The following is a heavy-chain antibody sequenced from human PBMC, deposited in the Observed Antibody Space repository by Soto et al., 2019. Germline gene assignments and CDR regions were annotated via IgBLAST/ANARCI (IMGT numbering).Heavy chain of an antibody. Sequence: QVQLQQWGAGLLKPSETLSLTCAVYGGSFSGHSWTWIRQSPGKGLEWIGDINHSGGVNYIPSLKSRVTISLDTSKNQFSLTLSAVTAADTAMYYCSTRAYDTNGYYRFDPWGQGTLVTVSS. CDR2: INHSGGV. J-gene: IGHJ5*01. CDR3: STRAYDTNGYYRFDP. V-gene: IGHV4-34*01. CDR1: GGSFSGHS. D-gene: IGHD3-22*01.